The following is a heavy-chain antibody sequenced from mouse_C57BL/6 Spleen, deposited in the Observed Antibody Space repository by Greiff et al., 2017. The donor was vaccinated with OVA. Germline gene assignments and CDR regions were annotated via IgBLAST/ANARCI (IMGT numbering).Heavy chain of an antibody. D-gene: IGHD2-3*01. CDR1: GFTFSDSG. J-gene: IGHJ4*01. CDR2: LSSGSRTL. V-gene: IGHV5-17*01. Sequence: EVKLVESGGGLVKPGGSLKLSCAASGFTFSDSGMHWVRQAPETGLEWVAYLSSGSRTLYSADTVPGRFTIYRDNAKNTLFRQMTSRRTEDTSMYYCAKGGYYVSYAMDYWGQGTSVTVSS. CDR3: AKGGYYVSYAMDY.